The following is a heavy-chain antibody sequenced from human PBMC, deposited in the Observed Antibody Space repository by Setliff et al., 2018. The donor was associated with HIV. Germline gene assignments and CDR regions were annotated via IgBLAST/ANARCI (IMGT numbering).Heavy chain of an antibody. CDR1: GYTFTSYD. CDR3: ARADVLLCDY. CDR2: INPNSGGT. V-gene: IGHV1-2*02. Sequence: ASVKVSCKASGYTFTSYDINWVRQATGQGLEWMGWINPNSGGTNYEQKFQGRVTMTRDTSISTAYMELSRLSSDDTAVYYCARADVLLCDYWGQGTLVTVSS. D-gene: IGHD3-16*01. J-gene: IGHJ4*02.